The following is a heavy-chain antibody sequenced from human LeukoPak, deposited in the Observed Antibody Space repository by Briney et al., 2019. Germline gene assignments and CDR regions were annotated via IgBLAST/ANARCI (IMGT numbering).Heavy chain of an antibody. Sequence: SVKVSCKASGGTFSSYAISWVRQAPGQGLEWMGGIIPIFGTANYAQKFQGRVTITADESTSTAYMELSSLRSEDTAVYYCARAEYCTNGVCPEEWFDPWGQGTLVTVSS. CDR1: GGTFSSYA. CDR3: ARAEYCTNGVCPEEWFDP. CDR2: IIPIFGTA. J-gene: IGHJ5*02. D-gene: IGHD2-8*01. V-gene: IGHV1-69*13.